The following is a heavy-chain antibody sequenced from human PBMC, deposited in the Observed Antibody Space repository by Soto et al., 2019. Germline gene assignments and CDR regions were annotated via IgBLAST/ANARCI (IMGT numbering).Heavy chain of an antibody. CDR2: IKQDGSEK. J-gene: IGHJ4*02. Sequence: EVQLVESGGGLVQPGGSLRLSCAASGFTFSSYWMSWVRQAPGKGLEWVANIKQDGSEKYYVDSVKGRFTISRDNAKNSLYLQMNSLRGEDTAVYYCARGWWFGELGYWGQGTLVTVSS. V-gene: IGHV3-7*01. CDR1: GFTFSSYW. CDR3: ARGWWFGELGY. D-gene: IGHD3-10*01.